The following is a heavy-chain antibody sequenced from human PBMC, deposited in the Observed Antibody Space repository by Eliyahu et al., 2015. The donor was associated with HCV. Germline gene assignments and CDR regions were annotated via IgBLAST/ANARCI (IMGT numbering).Heavy chain of an antibody. Sequence: EVQLVESGGDLVQPGGSLRLSCAVSGFSLSSNAMSWVRQAPGKGVGWVSGITVSGTTHYADSVKGRSTVSRDISKNTLYLQLINLRAEDTAVYYCAKMAGYSYGYDSWGRGTLVTVSS. CDR3: AKMAGYSYGYDS. D-gene: IGHD5-18*01. CDR2: ITVSGTT. CDR1: GFSLSSNA. V-gene: IGHV3-23*04. J-gene: IGHJ4*02.